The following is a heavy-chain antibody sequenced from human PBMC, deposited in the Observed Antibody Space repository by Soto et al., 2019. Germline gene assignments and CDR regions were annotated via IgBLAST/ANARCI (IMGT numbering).Heavy chain of an antibody. CDR3: AREIMPRTNDWYFDL. V-gene: IGHV4-30-4*01. Sequence: QVQLQESGPGLVKPSETLSLTCTVSGGSISGGVHSWSWIRQPPGKGLEWIGHIFDSGSTYYKPSLKSRLTISVDTSNNQFSRRLSSVTAADTAVYYCAREIMPRTNDWYFDLWGRGTLVTVSS. J-gene: IGHJ2*01. CDR2: IFDSGST. D-gene: IGHD2-8*01. CDR1: GGSISGGVHS.